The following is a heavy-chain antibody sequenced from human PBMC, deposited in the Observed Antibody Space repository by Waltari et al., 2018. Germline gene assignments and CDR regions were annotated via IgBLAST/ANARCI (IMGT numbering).Heavy chain of an antibody. V-gene: IGHV1-69*09. Sequence: QVQLVQSGAEVKKPGSSVKVSCKASGGTFSSYAISWVRQAPGQGLEWMGRIIPILGIANYAQKFQGRVTITADKSTSTAYMELSSLRSEDTAVYYCAREVNYDFWSGHFDYWGQGTLVTVSS. D-gene: IGHD3-3*01. CDR1: GGTFSSYA. CDR3: AREVNYDFWSGHFDY. CDR2: IIPILGIA. J-gene: IGHJ4*02.